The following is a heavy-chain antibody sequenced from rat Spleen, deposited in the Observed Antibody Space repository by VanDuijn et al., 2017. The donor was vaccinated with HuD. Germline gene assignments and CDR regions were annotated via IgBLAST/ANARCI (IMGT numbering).Heavy chain of an antibody. CDR1: GFTFSDYG. CDR2: ISYGDSSGHSST. J-gene: IGHJ2*01. CDR3: ARHPDYSNYFDY. V-gene: IGHV5-29*01. Sequence: EVQLVESGGGLVQPGRSLKLSCAASGFTFSDYGVAWVRQAPTKGLEWVATISYGDSSGHSSTYYRDSVKGRFTISRDNAKSILYLQMDSLRSEDTATYYCARHPDYSNYFDYWGQGVMVTVSS. D-gene: IGHD1-1*01.